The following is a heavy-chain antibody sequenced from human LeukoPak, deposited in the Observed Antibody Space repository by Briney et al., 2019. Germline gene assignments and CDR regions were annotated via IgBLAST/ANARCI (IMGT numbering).Heavy chain of an antibody. CDR3: VRGGIQVSGIDAFDI. V-gene: IGHV3-13*01. Sequence: PGGSLRLSCAASGFTFRSYDMHWVRQTPGRGLEWVSAIGIAGDTHYPDSVKGRFTISRENAKNSMYLQMNSLKDGDTAVYYCVRGGIQVSGIDAFDIWGQGTMVNVSS. CDR1: GFTFRSYD. D-gene: IGHD5/OR15-5a*01. CDR2: IGIAGDT. J-gene: IGHJ3*02.